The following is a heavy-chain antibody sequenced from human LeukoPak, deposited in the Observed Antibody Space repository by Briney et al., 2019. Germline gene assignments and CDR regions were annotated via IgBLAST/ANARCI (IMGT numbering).Heavy chain of an antibody. D-gene: IGHD5-24*01. CDR3: ARRTAMATTYYFDY. Sequence: SQTLSLXCTVSGGSISSGSYYWSWIRQPAGKGLEWIGRIYTSGITNYNPSLKSRVTISVDTSKNQFSLKLSSVTAADTAVYYCARRTAMATTYYFDYWGQGTLVTVSS. CDR2: IYTSGIT. J-gene: IGHJ4*02. V-gene: IGHV4-61*02. CDR1: GGSISSGSYY.